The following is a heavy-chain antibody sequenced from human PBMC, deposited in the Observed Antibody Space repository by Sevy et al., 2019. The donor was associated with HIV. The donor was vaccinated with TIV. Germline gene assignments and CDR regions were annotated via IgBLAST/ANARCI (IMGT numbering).Heavy chain of an antibody. CDR1: GFTFSSYS. Sequence: GESLKISCAASGFTFSSYSMNWVRQAPGKGLEWVSYISGSGSTIYYADSVKGRFTISRDSAKNSLYPQMNSLRAEDTAVYYCARLSGYSSSWSYFDYWGQGTLVTVSS. J-gene: IGHJ4*02. CDR3: ARLSGYSSSWSYFDY. D-gene: IGHD6-13*01. V-gene: IGHV3-48*01. CDR2: ISGSGSTI.